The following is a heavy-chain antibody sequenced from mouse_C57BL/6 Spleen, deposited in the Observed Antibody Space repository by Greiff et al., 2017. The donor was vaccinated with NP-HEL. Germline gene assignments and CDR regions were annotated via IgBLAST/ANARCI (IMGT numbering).Heavy chain of an antibody. CDR1: GYTFTNYW. Sequence: QVQLQQSGAELVRPGTSVKMSCKASGYTFTNYWIGWAKQRPGHGLEWIGDIYPGGGYTNYNEKFKGKATLTADKSSSTAYMQFSSLTSEDSAIYYCARVDDGYFYAMDYWGQGTSVTVSS. J-gene: IGHJ4*01. CDR2: IYPGGGYT. CDR3: ARVDDGYFYAMDY. V-gene: IGHV1-63*01. D-gene: IGHD2-3*01.